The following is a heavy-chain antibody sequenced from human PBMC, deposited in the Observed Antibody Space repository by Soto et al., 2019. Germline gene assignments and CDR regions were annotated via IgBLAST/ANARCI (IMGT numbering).Heavy chain of an antibody. J-gene: IGHJ4*02. Sequence: QITLKESGPTRVKPTQTLTLTCTFSGFSLSTSGVGVGWIRQPPGKALEWLALIYWDDDKRYSPSLKSRLTITKDTSKNQVVLTMTNMDPVDTATYYCARPTGDLRWSAFDYWGQGTLVIVSS. CDR1: GFSLSTSGVG. CDR3: ARPTGDLRWSAFDY. V-gene: IGHV2-5*02. D-gene: IGHD7-27*01. CDR2: IYWDDDK.